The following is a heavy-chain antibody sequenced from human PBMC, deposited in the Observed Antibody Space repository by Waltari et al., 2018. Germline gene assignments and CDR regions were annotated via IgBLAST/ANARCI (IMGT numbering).Heavy chain of an antibody. CDR1: GGSFRGYY. CDR3: ARGRRAIFGVVIIKGYFDY. J-gene: IGHJ4*02. CDR2: INHSGST. D-gene: IGHD3-3*01. V-gene: IGHV4-34*01. Sequence: QVQLQQWGAGLSQPSETLSLTCAVYGGSFRGYYWSWLRQPLRKGLEWIGEINHSGSTNYNPSLKSRVTISVDTSKNQFSLKLSSVTAADTAVYYCARGRRAIFGVVIIKGYFDYWGQGTLVTVSS.